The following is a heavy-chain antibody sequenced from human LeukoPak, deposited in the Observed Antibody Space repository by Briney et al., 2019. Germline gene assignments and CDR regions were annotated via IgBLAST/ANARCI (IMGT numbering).Heavy chain of an antibody. CDR1: GFTFSSYG. CDR3: ARKYQLHSFNWFDP. J-gene: IGHJ5*02. V-gene: IGHV3-33*01. D-gene: IGHD2-2*01. CDR2: IWYDGSNK. Sequence: GGSLRLSCAASGFTFSSYGMHWVRQAPGKGLEWVAVIWYDGSNKYYADSVKGRFTISRDNSKNTLYLQMNSLRAEDTAVYYCARKYQLHSFNWFDPWGQGTLVTVSS.